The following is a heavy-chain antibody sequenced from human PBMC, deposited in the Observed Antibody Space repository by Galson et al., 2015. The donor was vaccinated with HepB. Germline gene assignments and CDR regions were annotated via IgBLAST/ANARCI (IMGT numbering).Heavy chain of an antibody. D-gene: IGHD6-19*01. CDR1: GGSISDYY. V-gene: IGHV4-59*08. CDR2: IYYSGST. CDR3: ARGFLYGGGWER. J-gene: IGHJ4*02. Sequence: SETLSLTCTLSGGSISDYYWNWIRQRPGKGLEWIGYIYYSGSTSYNPSLRSRVTISVDTSRNQFSLRLSSVTAADTAVYYCARGFLYGGGWERWGQGTLVTVSS.